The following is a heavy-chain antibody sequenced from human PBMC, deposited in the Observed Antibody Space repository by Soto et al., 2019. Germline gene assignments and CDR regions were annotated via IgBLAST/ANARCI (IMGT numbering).Heavy chain of an antibody. Sequence: SETLSLTCTVSGGSISSGDYYWSWIRQPPGKGLEWIGYIYYSGSTYYNPSLKSRVTISVDTSKNQFSLKLSSVTAADTAVYYCARLIYSYGSYYFDYWGQGTLVTV. D-gene: IGHD5-18*01. J-gene: IGHJ4*02. CDR1: GGSISSGDYY. CDR3: ARLIYSYGSYYFDY. V-gene: IGHV4-30-4*01. CDR2: IYYSGST.